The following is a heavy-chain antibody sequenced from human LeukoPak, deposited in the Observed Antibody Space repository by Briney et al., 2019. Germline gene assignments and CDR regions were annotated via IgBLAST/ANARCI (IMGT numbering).Heavy chain of an antibody. J-gene: IGHJ3*02. CDR3: ATGQGWLQRGLEAFDI. Sequence: ASAKVSCKVSGYTLTELSMHWVRQAPGKGLEWMGGFDPEDGETIYAQKFQGRVTMTEDTSTDTAYMELSSLRSEDTDVYYCATGQGWLQRGLEAFDIWGQGTVVTVSS. D-gene: IGHD5-24*01. V-gene: IGHV1-24*01. CDR2: FDPEDGET. CDR1: GYTLTELS.